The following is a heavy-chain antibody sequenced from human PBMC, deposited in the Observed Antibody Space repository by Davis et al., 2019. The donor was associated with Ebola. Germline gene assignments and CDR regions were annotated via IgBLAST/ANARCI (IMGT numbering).Heavy chain of an antibody. CDR1: GFTFSSYG. V-gene: IGHV3-7*03. CDR3: ARDAREMATNY. Sequence: GESLKISCAASGFTFSSYGMHWVRQAPGKGLEWVAHIKQDGSEKYYVDSVKGRFTISRDNAKNSLYLQMNSLRAEDAAVYYCARDAREMATNYWGQGTLVTVSS. CDR2: IKQDGSEK. D-gene: IGHD5-24*01. J-gene: IGHJ4*02.